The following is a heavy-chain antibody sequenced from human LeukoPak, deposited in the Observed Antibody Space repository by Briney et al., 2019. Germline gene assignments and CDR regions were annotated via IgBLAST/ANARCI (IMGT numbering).Heavy chain of an antibody. J-gene: IGHJ1*01. V-gene: IGHV3-21*01. CDR2: ISSSSTYI. CDR3: ATYSSSNGREFQY. CDR1: GITFSGYS. Sequence: GGSLRLSCAASGITFSGYSMNWVRQAPGKGLEWVSSISSSSTYIYYADSVKGRITISRDNAKNSLYLQMNSLRAEDTAVYYCATYSSSNGREFQYWGQGTLVTVSS. D-gene: IGHD2-2*01.